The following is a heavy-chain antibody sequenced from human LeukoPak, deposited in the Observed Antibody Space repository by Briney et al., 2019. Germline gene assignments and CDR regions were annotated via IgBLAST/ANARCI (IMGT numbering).Heavy chain of an antibody. CDR1: GFTFSTSW. J-gene: IGHJ3*01. V-gene: IGHV3-7*01. CDR2: IKEDGSVR. D-gene: IGHD6-19*01. Sequence: GGSLRLSCVASGFTFSTSWLNWVRQAPGKGLEWVANIKEDGSVRNYADSVKGRFTISRGNAKNSMYLQIDCLRAEDTALYYCARQWGWFPSGWWLDTLDVWGHGSMVIVSS. CDR3: ARQWGWFPSGWWLDTLDV.